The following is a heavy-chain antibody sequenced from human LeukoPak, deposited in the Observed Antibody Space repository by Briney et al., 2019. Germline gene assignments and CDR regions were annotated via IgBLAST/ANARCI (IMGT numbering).Heavy chain of an antibody. D-gene: IGHD4-17*01. CDR2: IKQDESDK. V-gene: IGHV3-7*01. Sequence: GGSLRLSCAASGFTFSSTWMSWVRQAPGKGLEWVANIKQDESDKNYVDSVKGRFTISRDNAKKSLYLQMNSLRAEDTAVYYCARDYYGDFPYYFDYWGQGTLVTVSS. CDR3: ARDYYGDFPYYFDY. J-gene: IGHJ4*02. CDR1: GFTFSSTW.